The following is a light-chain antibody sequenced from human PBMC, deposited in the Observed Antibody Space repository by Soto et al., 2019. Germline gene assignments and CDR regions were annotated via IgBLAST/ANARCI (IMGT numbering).Light chain of an antibody. J-gene: IGKJ2*01. V-gene: IGKV2-28*01. Sequence: DIVMTQSPLSLPVTPGEPASISCRSSQSLLHSNGYNYLDWYLQKTGQSPQLLIYLGSNRASGVPDRFSGSGSGTDFTLKISRVEAEDVGVYYCMQALQTPRYTFGQGTKLEIK. CDR2: LGS. CDR1: QSLLHSNGYNY. CDR3: MQALQTPRYT.